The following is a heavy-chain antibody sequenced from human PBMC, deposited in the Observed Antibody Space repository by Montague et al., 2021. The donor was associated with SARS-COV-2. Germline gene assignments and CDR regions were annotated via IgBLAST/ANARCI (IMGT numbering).Heavy chain of an antibody. CDR3: AGAPSDIGGAY. V-gene: IGHV3-33*01. J-gene: IGHJ4*02. CDR2: IWYDGSNK. CDR1: GFTFSSYG. Sequence: SLRLSCAASGFTFSSYGMHWVRQAPGKGLEWVAVIWYDGSNKYYADSAKGRFTISRDNSKNTLYLQMNSLRAEDTAVYYCAGAPSDIGGAYWGQGTLVTVSS. D-gene: IGHD2-15*01.